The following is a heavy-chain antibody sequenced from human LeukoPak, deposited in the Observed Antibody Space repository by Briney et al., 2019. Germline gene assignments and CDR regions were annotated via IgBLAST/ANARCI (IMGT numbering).Heavy chain of an antibody. Sequence: ASVKVSCKASGYTFTSYHMHWVRQAPGQRLEWMGLINPSGGSTSYAQKFQGRVTMTRDTSTNTVYMELSSLRSEDTAVYYCARPQNSGWHYFDYWGQGTLVTVSS. J-gene: IGHJ4*02. CDR1: GYTFTSYH. V-gene: IGHV1-46*01. CDR2: INPSGGST. D-gene: IGHD5-12*01. CDR3: ARPQNSGWHYFDY.